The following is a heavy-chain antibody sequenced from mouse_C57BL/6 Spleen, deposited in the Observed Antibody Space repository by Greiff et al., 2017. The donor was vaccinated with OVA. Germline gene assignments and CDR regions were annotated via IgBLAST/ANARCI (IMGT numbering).Heavy chain of an antibody. CDR2: INPNKGGT. CDR3: ARLYYDYDEGFAY. J-gene: IGHJ3*01. D-gene: IGHD2-4*01. Sequence: VQLQQSGPELVKPGASVKISCKASGYTFTDYYMNWVKQSHGKSLEWIGDINPNKGGTSYNQKFKGKATLTVDKSSSTAYMELRSLTSEDSAVYYCARLYYDYDEGFAYWGQGTLGTVSA. V-gene: IGHV1-26*01. CDR1: GYTFTDYY.